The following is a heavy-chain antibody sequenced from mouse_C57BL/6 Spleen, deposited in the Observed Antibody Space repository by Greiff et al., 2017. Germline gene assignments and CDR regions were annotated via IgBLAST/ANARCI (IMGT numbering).Heavy chain of an antibody. CDR1: GYAFSSSW. Sequence: VKLMESGPELVKPGASVKISCKASGYAFSSSWMNWVKQRPGKGLEWIGRIYPGDGATNYNGKFKGKATLTADKSSSTAYMQLSSLTSEDSAVYFCARYGSKGYFDYWGQGTTLTVSS. D-gene: IGHD1-1*01. J-gene: IGHJ2*01. CDR3: ARYGSKGYFDY. V-gene: IGHV1-82*01. CDR2: IYPGDGAT.